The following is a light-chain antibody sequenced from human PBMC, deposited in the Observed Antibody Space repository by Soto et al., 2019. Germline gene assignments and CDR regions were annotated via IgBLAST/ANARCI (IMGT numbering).Light chain of an antibody. CDR3: QRYDSLRT. J-gene: IGKJ1*01. CDR1: QSISSY. V-gene: IGKV1-39*02. Sequence: DIQMTQSPSSLSASVGDRVTIPCRASQSISSYLNWYQQKPGKAPKLLIYAASSLQSGVPSRFSGSGSGTDFTLTITRLEAEDFAMYYCQRYDSLRTFGQGTNVDI. CDR2: AAS.